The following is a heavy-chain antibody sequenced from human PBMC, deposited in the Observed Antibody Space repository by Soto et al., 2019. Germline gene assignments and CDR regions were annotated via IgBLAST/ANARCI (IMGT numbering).Heavy chain of an antibody. CDR2: ISSSGSTI. CDR1: GFTFSSYE. Sequence: PGGSLRLSCAASGFTFSSYEMNWVRQAPGKGLEWVSYISSSGSTIYYADSVKGRFTISRDNAKNSLYLQMNSLRAEDTAVYYCARDEGIAAAGVFDYWGQGTLVTVSS. CDR3: ARDEGIAAAGVFDY. J-gene: IGHJ4*02. V-gene: IGHV3-48*03. D-gene: IGHD6-13*01.